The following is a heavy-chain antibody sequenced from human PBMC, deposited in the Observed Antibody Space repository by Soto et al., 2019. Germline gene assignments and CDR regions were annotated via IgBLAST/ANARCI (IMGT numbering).Heavy chain of an antibody. CDR2: IYYSGST. V-gene: IGHV4-39*01. J-gene: IGHJ3*02. CDR1: GGSTSSSSYY. D-gene: IGHD3-10*01. CDR3: AKGASGSSSNAFDI. Sequence: SETLSLTCTVSGGSTSSSSYYWGWIRQPPGKGLEWIGSIYYSGSTYYNPSLKSRVTISVDTSKNQFSLKLSSVTAADTAVYYCAKGASGSSSNAFDIWGQGTMVT.